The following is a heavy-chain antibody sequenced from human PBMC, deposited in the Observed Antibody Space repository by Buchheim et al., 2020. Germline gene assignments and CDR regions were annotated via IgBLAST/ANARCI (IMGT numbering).Heavy chain of an antibody. V-gene: IGHV4-59*01. CDR1: GGSISGYN. Sequence: QVQLQESGPGLVKPSETLSLTCTVSGGSISGYNWNWIRQPPGKGLEWIGFINYSGRTNSNPSLRSRVSISVDTSKNQFSLKLTSVNAADTAVYYCARTGGDHQGGDYWGQGTL. CDR3: ARTGGDHQGGDY. D-gene: IGHD4-17*01. J-gene: IGHJ4*02. CDR2: INYSGRT.